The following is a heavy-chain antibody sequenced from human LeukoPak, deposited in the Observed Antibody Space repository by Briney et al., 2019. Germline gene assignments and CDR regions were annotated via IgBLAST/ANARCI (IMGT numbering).Heavy chain of an antibody. V-gene: IGHV4-39*07. Sequence: SETLSLTCTVSGGSTSSSDYYWGWIRQPPDEGLEWIASIRYSGNTYHNPSLKSRVTISVDTSKNQFSLKLSSVTAADTAVYYCARAHGSGSYGLVWFDPWGQGTLVTVSS. J-gene: IGHJ5*02. CDR3: ARAHGSGSYGLVWFDP. CDR2: IRYSGNT. CDR1: GGSTSSSDYY. D-gene: IGHD3-10*01.